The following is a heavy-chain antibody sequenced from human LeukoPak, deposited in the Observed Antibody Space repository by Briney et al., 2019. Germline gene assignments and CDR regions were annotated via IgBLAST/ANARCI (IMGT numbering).Heavy chain of an antibody. V-gene: IGHV3-30-3*01. D-gene: IGHD3-22*01. Sequence: PGRSLRLSCAASGFTFSSYAMHWVRQAPGKGLEWVAVISYDGSNKYYADSVKGRFTISRDNSKNTLYLQMNSLRAEDTAVYYCARDLYDSSGYSFDYWGQGTLVTVSS. CDR2: ISYDGSNK. J-gene: IGHJ4*02. CDR3: ARDLYDSSGYSFDY. CDR1: GFTFSSYA.